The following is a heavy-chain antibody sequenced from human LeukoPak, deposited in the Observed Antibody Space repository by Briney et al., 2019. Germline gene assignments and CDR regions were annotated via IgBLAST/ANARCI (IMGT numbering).Heavy chain of an antibody. D-gene: IGHD6-19*01. CDR3: ARWGSGWYYFDY. J-gene: IGHJ4*02. V-gene: IGHV4-59*01. CDR1: DGSISSYY. CDR2: IYDSGST. Sequence: SETLSLTCTVSDGSISSYYWSWIRQPPGKGLEWIGHIYDSGSTNYNPSLKSRVTISVDTSKNQFSLKLSSVTAADTAVYYCARWGSGWYYFDYWGQGTLVTVSS.